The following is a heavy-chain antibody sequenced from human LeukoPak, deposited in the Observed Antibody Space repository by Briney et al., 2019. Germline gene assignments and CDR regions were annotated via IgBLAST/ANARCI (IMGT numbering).Heavy chain of an antibody. CDR3: ARGLRLRFQPKNWFDP. CDR2: IYYSGST. CDR1: GGSFSGYY. D-gene: IGHD4-17*01. V-gene: IGHV4-59*12. J-gene: IGHJ5*02. Sequence: ASETLSLTCAVYGGSFSGYYWSWIRQPPGKGLEWIGYIYYSGSTNYNPSLKSRVTISVDTSKNQFSLKLNSVTAADTAVYYCARGLRLRFQPKNWFDPWGQGTLVTVSS.